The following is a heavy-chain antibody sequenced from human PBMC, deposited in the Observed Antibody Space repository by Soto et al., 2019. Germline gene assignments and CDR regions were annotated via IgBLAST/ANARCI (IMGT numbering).Heavy chain of an antibody. V-gene: IGHV1-2*02. CDR1: GYTFTGYY. CDR2: INPNSGGT. CDR3: ARSPREYSSSAGYYYYGMDV. J-gene: IGHJ6*02. Sequence: QVQLVQSGAEVKKPGASVKVSCKASGYTFTGYYMHWVRQAPGQGLEWMGWINPNSGGTNYAQKFQGRVTMTRDTSISTAYMELSRLRSDDTAVYYCARSPREYSSSAGYYYYGMDVWGQGTTVTVSS. D-gene: IGHD6-6*01.